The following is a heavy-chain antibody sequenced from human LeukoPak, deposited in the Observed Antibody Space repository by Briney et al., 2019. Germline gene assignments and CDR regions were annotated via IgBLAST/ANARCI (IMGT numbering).Heavy chain of an antibody. Sequence: SETLSLTCAVSGYSISSDNYWVWVRQPPGQRLEWTGGIYHSGSTYYNPSLKSRVTMSVDTSKNQFSLKLSSVTAADTAVYYCARAPRDSSSSNYMRRFDYWGQGTLVTVFS. V-gene: IGHV4-38-2*01. CDR3: ARAPRDSSSSNYMRRFDY. J-gene: IGHJ4*02. CDR1: GYSISSDNY. CDR2: IYHSGST. D-gene: IGHD3-22*01.